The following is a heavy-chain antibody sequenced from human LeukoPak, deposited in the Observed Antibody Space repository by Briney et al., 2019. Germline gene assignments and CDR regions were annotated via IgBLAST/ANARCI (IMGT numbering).Heavy chain of an antibody. V-gene: IGHV4-34*01. Sequence: SETLSLTCAVYGGSFSDYYWSWIRQPPGKGLEWIGEINHSGTTNYSPSLKSRVSISVDTSKNQSSLKLNSVTAADAAMYYCASHYSSGSYRYTGSFDSWGQGMLVNVSS. CDR2: INHSGTT. CDR1: GGSFSDYY. D-gene: IGHD3-16*02. J-gene: IGHJ4*02. CDR3: ASHYSSGSYRYTGSFDS.